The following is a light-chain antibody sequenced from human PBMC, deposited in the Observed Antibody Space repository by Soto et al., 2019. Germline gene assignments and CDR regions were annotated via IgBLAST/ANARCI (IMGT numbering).Light chain of an antibody. V-gene: IGKV3-20*01. J-gene: IGKJ1*01. Sequence: EIVLTQSPGTLSLSPGVGATLSCRASQTISSGSLAWYQQKPGQPPRLLIYGASSRAAGIPDRFSGSGSGTDFSLTISRLEPEDFAVYYCQQYGSSRTFGQGTKVDIK. CDR2: GAS. CDR3: QQYGSSRT. CDR1: QTISSGS.